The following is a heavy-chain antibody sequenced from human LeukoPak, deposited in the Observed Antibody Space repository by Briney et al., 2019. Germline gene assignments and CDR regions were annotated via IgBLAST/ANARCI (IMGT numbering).Heavy chain of an antibody. J-gene: IGHJ4*02. CDR1: GFTFSSYE. Sequence: GGSLRLSCAASGFTFSSYEMIWVRQAPGKGLEWVSYISSSGSTIYYADSVKGRFTISRDNAKNSLYLQMNSLRAEDTAVYYCARDLDGYSILDYWGQGTLVTVSS. V-gene: IGHV3-48*03. CDR2: ISSSGSTI. CDR3: ARDLDGYSILDY. D-gene: IGHD5-24*01.